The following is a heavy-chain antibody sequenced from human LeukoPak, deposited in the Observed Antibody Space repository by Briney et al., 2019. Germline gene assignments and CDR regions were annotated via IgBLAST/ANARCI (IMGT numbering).Heavy chain of an antibody. V-gene: IGHV4-34*01. CDR3: ARLCRITILGVVIGMDV. D-gene: IGHD3-3*01. Sequence: SETLSVTCAVCGGSFSGYYWCWMRQPPGKGLEWIGEIKHYRNTNYNTYLKSRVTISVDTSKNQFSLKLSPVTAAETAVYYCARLCRITILGVVIGMDVWGKGTTVTVSS. CDR1: GGSFSGYY. CDR2: IKHYRNT. J-gene: IGHJ6*04.